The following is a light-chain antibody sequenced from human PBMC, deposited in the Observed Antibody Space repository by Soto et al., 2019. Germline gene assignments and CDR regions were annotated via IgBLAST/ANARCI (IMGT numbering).Light chain of an antibody. CDR1: QSISSW. Sequence: DIKMTQSPSTLSASVGDRVTITCRASQSISSWLAWYQQKPGKAPKLLMYKSFSLESGVPLRFSGSGSGTEFTLTISNLQPDDFAIYFCQQYNSYPLTFGGGTKVEIK. J-gene: IGKJ4*01. CDR2: KSF. V-gene: IGKV1-5*03. CDR3: QQYNSYPLT.